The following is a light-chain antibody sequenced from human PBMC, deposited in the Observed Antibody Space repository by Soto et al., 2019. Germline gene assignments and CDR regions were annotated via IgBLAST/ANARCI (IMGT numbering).Light chain of an antibody. CDR1: QSISSW. CDR3: QQYNSYSTWT. Sequence: DIQMTQSPSTLSASVGDRVTITCRASQSISSWLAWYQQKPGKAPKLLIYKASSLESGVPSRFSSSGSGTEFTLTISSLQPDDFATYYCQQYNSYSTWTFGQGTKVEIK. V-gene: IGKV1-5*03. J-gene: IGKJ1*01. CDR2: KAS.